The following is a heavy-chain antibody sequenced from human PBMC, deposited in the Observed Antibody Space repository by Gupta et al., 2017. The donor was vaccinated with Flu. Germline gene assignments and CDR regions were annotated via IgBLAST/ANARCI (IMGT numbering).Heavy chain of an antibody. CDR3: ARDSKRAIPAAKNYYYYYMDV. CDR2: IIPIFGTA. D-gene: IGHD2-2*01. J-gene: IGHJ6*03. CDR1: GGTFSSYA. V-gene: IGHV1-69*06. Sequence: QVQLVQSGAEVKKPGSSVKVSCKASGGTFSSYAISWVRQAPGQGLEWMGGIIPIFGTANYAQKFQGRVTITADKSTSTAYMELSSLRSEDTAVYYCARDSKRAIPAAKNYYYYYMDVWGKGTTVTVSS.